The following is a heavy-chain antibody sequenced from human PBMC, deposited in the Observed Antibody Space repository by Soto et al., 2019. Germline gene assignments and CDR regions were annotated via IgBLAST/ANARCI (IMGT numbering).Heavy chain of an antibody. CDR2: IYYSGST. Sequence: SETLSLTCTVSGGSISSGGYYWSWIRQHPGKGLEWIGYIYYSGSTYYNPSLKSRVTISVDTSKNQFSLKLSSVTAADTAVYYCATLQGYCSSTSCYLAARRGGLWFDYWGQGTLVTVSS. CDR1: GGSISSGGYY. J-gene: IGHJ4*02. D-gene: IGHD2-2*01. V-gene: IGHV4-31*03. CDR3: ATLQGYCSSTSCYLAARRGGLWFDY.